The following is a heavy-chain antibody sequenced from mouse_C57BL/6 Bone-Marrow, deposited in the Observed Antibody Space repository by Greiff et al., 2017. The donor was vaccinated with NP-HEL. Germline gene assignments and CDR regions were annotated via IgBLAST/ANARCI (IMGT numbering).Heavy chain of an antibody. CDR1: GYSITSGYY. CDR2: ISYDGSN. J-gene: IGHJ3*01. CDR3: ARDLCPYYYGSPWFAY. D-gene: IGHD1-1*01. V-gene: IGHV3-6*01. Sequence: DVKLVESGPGLVKPSQSLSLTCSVTGYSITSGYYWNWIRQFPGNKLEWMGYISYDGSNNYNPSLKNRISITRDTSKNQFFLKLNSVTTEDTATYYCARDLCPYYYGSPWFAYWGQGTLVTVSA.